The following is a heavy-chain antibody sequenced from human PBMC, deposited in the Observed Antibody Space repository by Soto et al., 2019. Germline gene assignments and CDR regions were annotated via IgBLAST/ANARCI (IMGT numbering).Heavy chain of an antibody. J-gene: IGHJ4*02. CDR3: TTGYSYGLRNR. D-gene: IGHD5-18*01. CDR2: IKSKTDGGTT. V-gene: IGHV3-15*01. Sequence: PGGSLRLSCAASGFPFSNAWMFWVRQVPGKGLEWVGRIKSKTDGGTTDYAAPVKGRFTISRDDSKNALYLQMSSLKTEDTAVYYCTTGYSYGLRNRWGQGTLVTVPS. CDR1: GFPFSNAW.